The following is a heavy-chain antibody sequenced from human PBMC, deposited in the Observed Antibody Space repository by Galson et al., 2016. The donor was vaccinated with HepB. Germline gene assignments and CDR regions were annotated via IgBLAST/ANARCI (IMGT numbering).Heavy chain of an antibody. CDR3: ARGLYSDYYAVDV. CDR1: GYNFIDYY. CDR2: INPNSGGT. V-gene: IGHV1-2*04. Sequence: SVKVSCKASGYNFIDYYIHWVRQAPGQGLEWMGWINPNSGGTISAQKFQGWVTLTRVTSINTAYMQLSSLKSDDTAVYYCARGLYSDYYAVDVWGQGTTVTVSS. J-gene: IGHJ6*02.